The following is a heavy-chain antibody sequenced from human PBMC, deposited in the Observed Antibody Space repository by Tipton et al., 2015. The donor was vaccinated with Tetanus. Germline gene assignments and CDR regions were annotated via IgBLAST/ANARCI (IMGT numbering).Heavy chain of an antibody. Sequence: SLRLSCAASGFTFRSYAMSWVRQAPGKGLEWVSAVSGRGSSTYYAESVKGRFTISRDSSKNTLYLQMNSLRAEDTAVYYCARDAGGPYGVYASFASLGQGTLVPVS. V-gene: IGHV3-23*01. CDR2: VSGRGSST. D-gene: IGHD4-17*01. J-gene: IGHJ4*02. CDR3: ARDAGGPYGVYASFAS. CDR1: GFTFRSYA.